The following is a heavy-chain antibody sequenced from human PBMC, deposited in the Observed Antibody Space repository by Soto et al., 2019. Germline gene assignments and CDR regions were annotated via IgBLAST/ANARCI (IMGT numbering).Heavy chain of an antibody. D-gene: IGHD3-3*01. Sequence: SWETLSLTCTVSGGSISSGGYYWSWIRQHPGKGLEWIGYIYYSGSTYYNPSLKSRVTISVDTSKNQFSLKLSSVTAADTAVYYCARDRRGIWSGYYSTYAFDIWGQGTMVTVSS. CDR2: IYYSGST. V-gene: IGHV4-31*03. J-gene: IGHJ3*02. CDR1: GGSISSGGYY. CDR3: ARDRRGIWSGYYSTYAFDI.